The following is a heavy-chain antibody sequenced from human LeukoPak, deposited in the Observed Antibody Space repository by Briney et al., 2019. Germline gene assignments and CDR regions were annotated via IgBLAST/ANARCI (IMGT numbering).Heavy chain of an antibody. J-gene: IGHJ6*02. CDR2: IKSKTDGGTT. Sequence: GGSLRLSCAASGFTFSNAWMSWVRQAPGKGLEWVGRIKSKTDGGTTDYAAPVKGRFTISRDDSKNTLYLQMNSLKTEDTAVYYCTTDLLLAEQLVLDYYYYGMDVWGQGTTVTVSS. D-gene: IGHD6-13*01. CDR3: TTDLLLAEQLVLDYYYYGMDV. V-gene: IGHV3-15*01. CDR1: GFTFSNAW.